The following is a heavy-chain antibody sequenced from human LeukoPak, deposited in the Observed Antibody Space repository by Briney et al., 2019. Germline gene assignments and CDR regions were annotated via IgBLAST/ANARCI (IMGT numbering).Heavy chain of an antibody. D-gene: IGHD6-19*01. J-gene: IGHJ6*04. CDR1: GGTFSSYA. CDR2: IIPIFGTA. V-gene: IGHV1-69*06. CDR3: GSRSSGWPPPGYYYGMDV. Sequence: GSSVKVSCKASGGTFSSYAISWVRQAPGQGLEWMGGIIPIFGTANYAQKFQGRVTITADKSTSTAYMELSSLRSEDTAVYYCGSRSSGWPPPGYYYGMDVWGKGTTVTVSS.